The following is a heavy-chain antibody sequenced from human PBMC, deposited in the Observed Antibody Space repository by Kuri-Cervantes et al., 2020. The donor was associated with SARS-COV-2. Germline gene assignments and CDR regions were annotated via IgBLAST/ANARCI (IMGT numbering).Heavy chain of an antibody. CDR1: GFTVSSNY. CDR3: ARVYYDSSGYYEVRYFDY. J-gene: IGHJ4*02. V-gene: IGHV3-66*02. Sequence: GESLKISCAASGFTVSSNYMSWVRQAPGKGLEWVSVIYSGGSTYYADPVKGRFTISRDNSKNTLYLQMNSLRAEDTAVYYCARVYYDSSGYYEVRYFDYWGQGTLVTVSS. CDR2: IYSGGST. D-gene: IGHD3-22*01.